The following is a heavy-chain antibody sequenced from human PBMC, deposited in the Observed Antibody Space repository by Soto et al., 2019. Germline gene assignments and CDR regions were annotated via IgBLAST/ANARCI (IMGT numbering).Heavy chain of an antibody. J-gene: IGHJ4*02. CDR3: ARDRYYDSSGYYDY. CDR1: GYTFTSYG. V-gene: IGHV1-18*01. Sequence: ASVKVSCKASGYTFTSYGISWVRQAPGQGLEWMGWISAYNGNTNYAQKLQGRVTMTTDTSTSTAYMVLRSLRSDDTAVYYCARDRYYDSSGYYDYWGQGTLVTVSS. CDR2: ISAYNGNT. D-gene: IGHD3-22*01.